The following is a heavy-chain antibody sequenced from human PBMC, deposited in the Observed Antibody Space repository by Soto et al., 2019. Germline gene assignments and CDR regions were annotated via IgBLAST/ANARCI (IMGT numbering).Heavy chain of an antibody. CDR1: GGSISSYY. CDR3: ARGTRYSGSYPPFDY. V-gene: IGHV4-4*07. J-gene: IGHJ4*02. CDR2: IYTSGST. Sequence: SETLSLTCTVSGGSISSYYWSWIRQPAGKGLEWIGRIYTSGSTNYNPSLKSRVTMSVDTSKDQFSLKLSSVTAADTAVYYCARGTRYSGSYPPFDYWGQGTLVTVSS. D-gene: IGHD1-26*01.